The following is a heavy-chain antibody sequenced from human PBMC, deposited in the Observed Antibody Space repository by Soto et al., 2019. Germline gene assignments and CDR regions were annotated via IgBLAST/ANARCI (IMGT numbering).Heavy chain of an antibody. CDR3: PHSFYRGGLISYYFDY. CDR1: GFSLSTSGVG. V-gene: IGHV2-5*02. J-gene: IGHJ4*02. Sequence: QITLKESGPTLVKPTQTLTLTCTFSGFSLSTSGVGVGWIRQPPGKALEWLALIYWDGDKGYSPSLKSRLTSPQDTPQHHVVLTMPNLDPVDTPTYYRPHSFYRGGLISYYFDYWGQGTLVTLSS. CDR2: IYWDGDK. D-gene: IGHD2-8*01.